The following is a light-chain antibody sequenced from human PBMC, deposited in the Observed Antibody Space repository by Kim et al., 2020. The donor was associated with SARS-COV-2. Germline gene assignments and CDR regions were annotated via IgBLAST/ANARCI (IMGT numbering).Light chain of an antibody. V-gene: IGKV3-20*01. Sequence: EILLTQSPGTLSLSPGERATLSCRASQSVRSNYLAWYQQKPGQAPRLLIYGTSSRATGIPDRFSGSGSGTDFTLTISRLEPEDFAVYYCQQYGTSPSYTFGQGTKLEI. J-gene: IGKJ2*01. CDR3: QQYGTSPSYT. CDR2: GTS. CDR1: QSVRSNY.